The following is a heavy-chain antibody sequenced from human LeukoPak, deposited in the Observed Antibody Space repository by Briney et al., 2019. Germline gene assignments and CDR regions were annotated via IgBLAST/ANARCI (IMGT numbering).Heavy chain of an antibody. CDR2: ISGSGGST. J-gene: IGHJ6*02. CDR1: GLSFSKYA. Sequence: GGSLRLSCAASGLSFSKYAMTWVRQAPGKGLEWVSSISGSGGSTYYADSVKGRFTISRDNSKNTLYLQMNSLRAEDTAVYYCAREGNRQLVRGNYYYGMDVWGQGTTVTVSS. D-gene: IGHD6-13*01. CDR3: AREGNRQLVRGNYYYGMDV. V-gene: IGHV3-23*01.